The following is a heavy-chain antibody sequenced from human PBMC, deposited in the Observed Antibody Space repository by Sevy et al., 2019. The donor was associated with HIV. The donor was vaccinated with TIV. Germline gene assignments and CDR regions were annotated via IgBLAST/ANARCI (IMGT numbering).Heavy chain of an antibody. Sequence: SETLSLTCTVSGGSISSSSYYWGWIRQPPGKGLEWIGSIYYSGSTYYNPSLKSRVTISVDTSKNQCSLKLSSVTAADTAVYCCARHSPKGSWKNWFDPWGQGTLVTVSS. D-gene: IGHD1-1*01. J-gene: IGHJ5*02. CDR3: ARHSPKGSWKNWFDP. CDR1: GGSISSSSYY. CDR2: IYYSGST. V-gene: IGHV4-39*01.